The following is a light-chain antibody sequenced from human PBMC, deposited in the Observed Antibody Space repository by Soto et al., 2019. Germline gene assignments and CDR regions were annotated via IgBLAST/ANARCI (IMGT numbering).Light chain of an antibody. Sequence: DIQMTQSPSTLSASVGDRVTITCRASQSISSWLAWYQQKPGKAPKLLIYAASTLQSGVPSRFSGSGSGTDFTRTVSCLQSEDFATYYCQQYYSYPITFGQGTRLEIK. J-gene: IGKJ5*01. CDR3: QQYYSYPIT. V-gene: IGKV1-5*01. CDR2: AAS. CDR1: QSISSW.